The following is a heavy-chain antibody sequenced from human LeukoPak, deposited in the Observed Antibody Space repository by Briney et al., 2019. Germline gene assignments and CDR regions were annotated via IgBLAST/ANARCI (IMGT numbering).Heavy chain of an antibody. CDR1: GGSFSDYY. CDR3: ARGYSKFVAPWYLDL. V-gene: IGHV4-34*01. CDR2: INHSGSS. J-gene: IGHJ2*01. D-gene: IGHD4-11*01. Sequence: PSETLSLTCTVYGGSFSDYYWNWIRQPPGKGLEWIGEINHSGSSNYNPSLESRVTISVDTSKNQFSLKVTSVTAADTAVYYCARGYSKFVAPWYLDLWGRGTLVTVSS.